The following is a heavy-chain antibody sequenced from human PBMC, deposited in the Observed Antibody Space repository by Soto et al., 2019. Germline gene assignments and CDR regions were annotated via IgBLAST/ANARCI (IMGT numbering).Heavy chain of an antibody. CDR3: AAVIKWFRRDYFDY. Sequence: GASVKVSCKASGFTFTSSAVHWVRQARGQRLEWIGWIVVGSGNTNYAQKFQERVTITRDMSTSTAYMELSSLRSEDTAVYYCAAVIKWFRRDYFDYWGQGTLVTVSS. CDR1: GFTFTSSA. J-gene: IGHJ4*02. CDR2: IVVGSGNT. D-gene: IGHD5-12*01. V-gene: IGHV1-58*01.